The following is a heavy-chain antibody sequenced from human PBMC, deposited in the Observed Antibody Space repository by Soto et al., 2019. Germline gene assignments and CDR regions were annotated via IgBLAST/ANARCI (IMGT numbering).Heavy chain of an antibody. CDR1: GGTFGSYA. Sequence: QVQLVQSGAAVKKTGSSVKVSCKASGGTFGSYAFSWLRQAPGQGLEWMGGIIPVSGAAHYAQKFQGRVTMTADESTSTAYMELSSLRSQDTSVYYCVTALGCRRTSGTLDYWGQGTRVIVSS. V-gene: IGHV1-69*01. D-gene: IGHD2-2*01. CDR2: IIPVSGAA. CDR3: VTALGCRRTSGTLDY. J-gene: IGHJ4*02.